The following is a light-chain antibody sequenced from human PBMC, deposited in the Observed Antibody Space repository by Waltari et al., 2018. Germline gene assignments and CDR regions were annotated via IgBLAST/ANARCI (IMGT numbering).Light chain of an antibody. V-gene: IGKV1-5*03. CDR2: KAS. Sequence: DIQMTQSPSTLSTSVGDRVTITCRASQSINMWLAWYQQKPGKAPKLLIYKASNLESGVPSRFSCSGSATEFTLTISSLQPDDFATYYCQHYNNYFPPTFGGGTKVEVK. CDR3: QHYNNYFPPT. CDR1: QSINMW. J-gene: IGKJ4*01.